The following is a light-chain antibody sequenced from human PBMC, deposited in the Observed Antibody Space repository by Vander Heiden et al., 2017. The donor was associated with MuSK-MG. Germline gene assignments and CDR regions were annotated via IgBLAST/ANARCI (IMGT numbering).Light chain of an antibody. CDR2: SGS. V-gene: IGKV2-28*01. CDR3: MQARQTPRS. Sequence: VMPQSPLFLPVTPGEPASISCRSSQSLLHTNGFNYLDWYLQRPGQSPHLVIYSGSNRASGVPDRFSGSGSGTDFTLKISRVEAEDVGVYYCMQARQTPRSFGPGTKVDV. J-gene: IGKJ3*01. CDR1: QSLLHTNGFNY.